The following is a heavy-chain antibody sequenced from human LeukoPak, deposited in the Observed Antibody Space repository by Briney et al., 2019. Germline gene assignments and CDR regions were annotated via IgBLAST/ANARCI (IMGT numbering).Heavy chain of an antibody. D-gene: IGHD6-6*01. V-gene: IGHV3-23*01. Sequence: GGSLRLSCAASGFTFSSYAMSWVRQAPGKGLEWVSAISGSGGSTHYADSVKGRFTISRDNSKNTLYLQMNSLRAEDTAVYYCARESGDGSSNWFDPWGQGTLVTVSS. CDR3: ARESGDGSSNWFDP. CDR1: GFTFSSYA. J-gene: IGHJ5*02. CDR2: ISGSGGST.